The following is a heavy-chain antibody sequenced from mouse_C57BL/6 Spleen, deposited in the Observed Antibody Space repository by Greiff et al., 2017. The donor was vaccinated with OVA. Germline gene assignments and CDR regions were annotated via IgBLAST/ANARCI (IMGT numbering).Heavy chain of an antibody. CDR3: ARETGFYAMDY. CDR1: GFTFSDYG. V-gene: IGHV5-17*01. J-gene: IGHJ4*01. Sequence: EVHLVESGGGLVKPGGSLKLSCAASGFTFSDYGMHWVRQAPEKGLEWVAYISSGSSTIYYADTVKGRFTISRDNAKNTLFLQMTSLRSEDTAMYYCARETGFYAMDYWGQGTSVTVSS. CDR2: ISSGSSTI. D-gene: IGHD2-2*01.